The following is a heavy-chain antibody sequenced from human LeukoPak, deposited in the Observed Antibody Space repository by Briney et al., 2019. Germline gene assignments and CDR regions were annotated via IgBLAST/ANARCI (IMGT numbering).Heavy chain of an antibody. CDR2: IKQDGSEK. D-gene: IGHD3-3*01. CDR3: ARDLHYDFWSGYPNDAFDI. CDR1: GFTFSSYW. J-gene: IGHJ3*02. Sequence: GGSLRLSCAASGFTFSSYWMSWVRQAPGKGLEWVANIKQDGSEKYYVDSVKGRFTISRDNAKNSLYLQMNSLRAEDTAVYYCARDLHYDFWSGYPNDAFDIWGQGTMVTVSS. V-gene: IGHV3-7*01.